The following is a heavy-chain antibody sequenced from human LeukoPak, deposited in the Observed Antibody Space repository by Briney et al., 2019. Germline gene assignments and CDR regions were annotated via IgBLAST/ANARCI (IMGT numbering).Heavy chain of an antibody. D-gene: IGHD2-2*01. CDR1: GFTFSSYW. CDR3: ARVSSTSYYNWFDP. V-gene: IGHV3-7*01. Sequence: GGSLRLSCAASGFTFSSYWMSWVRQAPGKGLEWVAHIKQDGSEKYYVDSVKGRFTTSRDNAKNSLYLQMNSLRTEDTAMYYCARVSSTSYYNWFDPWGQGTLVTVSS. J-gene: IGHJ5*02. CDR2: IKQDGSEK.